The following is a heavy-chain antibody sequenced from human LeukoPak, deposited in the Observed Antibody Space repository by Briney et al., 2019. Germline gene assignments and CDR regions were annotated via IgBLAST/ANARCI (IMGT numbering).Heavy chain of an antibody. V-gene: IGHV4-59*08. CDR3: ARLPLPIAAAGMGWGWFDP. Sequence: SETLSLTCTVSGGSISSYYWSWIRQPPGKGLEGMGYIYYIGSTNYNPSLKSRVTISVDTSKNQFSLKLSSVTAADTAVYYCARLPLPIAAAGMGWGWFDPWGQGTLVTVSS. J-gene: IGHJ5*02. CDR1: GGSISSYY. CDR2: IYYIGST. D-gene: IGHD6-13*01.